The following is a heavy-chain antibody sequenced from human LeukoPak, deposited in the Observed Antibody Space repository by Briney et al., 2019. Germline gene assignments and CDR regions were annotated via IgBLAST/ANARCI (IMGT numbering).Heavy chain of an antibody. Sequence: ASVKVSCKASGYTFTSYGISWVRQAPGQGLEWMGWISAYNGSTNYAQKLQGRVTMTTDTYTSTTYMELRSLRSDDTAVYYCASSDGKYFQHWGQGTLVTVSS. CDR1: GYTFTSYG. D-gene: IGHD1-1*01. CDR3: ASSDGKYFQH. V-gene: IGHV1-18*01. J-gene: IGHJ1*01. CDR2: ISAYNGST.